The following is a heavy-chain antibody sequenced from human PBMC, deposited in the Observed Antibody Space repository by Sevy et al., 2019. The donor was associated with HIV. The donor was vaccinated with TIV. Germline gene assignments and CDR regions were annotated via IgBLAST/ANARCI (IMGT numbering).Heavy chain of an antibody. J-gene: IGHJ4*01. Sequence: GGSLRLSCAASAFTFSNFAMSWVRQAPGKGLEWVSAISAGGSDTDYADSVKGRFTIARDNSRNTLYLQMNNLRAEDTAVYYCAKDRGVGYFDYWGHGTLVTVSS. CDR2: ISAGGSDT. D-gene: IGHD3-10*01. CDR1: AFTFSNFA. V-gene: IGHV3-23*01. CDR3: AKDRGVGYFDY.